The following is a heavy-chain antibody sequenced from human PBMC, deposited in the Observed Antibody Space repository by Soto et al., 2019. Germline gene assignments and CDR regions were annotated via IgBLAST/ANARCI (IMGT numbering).Heavy chain of an antibody. J-gene: IGHJ4*02. CDR2: ISPGNGDT. CDR1: GYTFTNFA. CDR3: ARGEFLGPLDGNDY. D-gene: IGHD3-16*01. Sequence: QVQLVQSGAEVKKPGASVKVSCKASGYTFTNFAMHWVRQAPGQRLGWMGWISPGNGDTRYSRNFQGRVTMTCDTPGNTGYMEVSSLKSGDTAVYYCARGEFLGPLDGNDYWGQGTLVTVSS. V-gene: IGHV1-3*01.